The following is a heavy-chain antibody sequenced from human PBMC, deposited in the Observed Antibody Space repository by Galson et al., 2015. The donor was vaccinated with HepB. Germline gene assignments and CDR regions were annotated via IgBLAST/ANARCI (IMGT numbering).Heavy chain of an antibody. V-gene: IGHV3-53*01. D-gene: IGHD6-13*01. CDR3: ARAPTEAADSRLYYYYYGMDV. Sequence: SLRLSCAASGFTVSSYYMSWVRQAPGKGLEWVSVIYSGGSTYYADSVKGRFTISRDNSKNTLYLQMNSLRAEDTAVYYCARAPTEAADSRLYYYYYGMDVWGQGTTVTVSS. CDR2: IYSGGST. CDR1: GFTVSSYY. J-gene: IGHJ6*02.